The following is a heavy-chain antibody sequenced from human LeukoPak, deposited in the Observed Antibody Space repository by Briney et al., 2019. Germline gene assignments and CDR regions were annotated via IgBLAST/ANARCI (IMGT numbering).Heavy chain of an antibody. J-gene: IGHJ3*01. D-gene: IGHD1-14*01. V-gene: IGHV3-30*01. CDR1: GFTFTDYA. CDR2: ISYSGE. Sequence: TGGSLRLSCAASGFTFTDYAFHWVRQAPGKGLEWVTIISYSGESYADSVRGRFAIPRDKSKNTVYLQMDSLRADDTAMYYCARNHFNQNVFDVWGQGTMVTVSS. CDR3: ARNHFNQNVFDV.